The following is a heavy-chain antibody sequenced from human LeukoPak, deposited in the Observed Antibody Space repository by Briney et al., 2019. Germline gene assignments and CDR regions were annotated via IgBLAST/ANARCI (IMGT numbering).Heavy chain of an antibody. J-gene: IGHJ4*02. CDR1: GFIVSSNY. V-gene: IGHV3-53*01. D-gene: IGHD3-10*01. CDR3: ARGMRGWFGEGYYFDY. CDR2: IYNDGNT. Sequence: WGSLRLSCAASGFIVSSNYMSWVRQAPGKGLEWVSVIYNDGNTYYADSVKGRFTISRDNSKNTVYLQMNSLRAEDTAVYYCARGMRGWFGEGYYFDYWGQGTLVTVSS.